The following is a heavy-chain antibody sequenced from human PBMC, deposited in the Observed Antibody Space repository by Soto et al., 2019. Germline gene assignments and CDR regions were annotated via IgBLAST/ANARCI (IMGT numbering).Heavy chain of an antibody. D-gene: IGHD3-10*01. V-gene: IGHV3-23*01. CDR3: ARGTSGPDN. CDR2: ISGSGDST. Sequence: GGSLRLSCVGSGLTYNGYAMSWLRQAPGKGLEWVSSISGSGDSTYYGDSVKGRFTISRDKSKNTVYLHMNNLRADDTALYYCARGTSGPDNWGQGTLVTVSS. CDR1: GLTYNGYA. J-gene: IGHJ4*02.